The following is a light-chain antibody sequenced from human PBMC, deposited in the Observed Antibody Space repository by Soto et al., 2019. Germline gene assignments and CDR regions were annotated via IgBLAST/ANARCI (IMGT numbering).Light chain of an antibody. Sequence: SVLTQPSSVSGSLGQSITISCTGTTRDIAGYNYISWYQQLPGKAPKLMIYQVTIRPSGISNRFSGSKSGNTASLTISGLQAEDEADYYCTSFTSYTSLYVFGTGAKVTVL. CDR3: TSFTSYTSLYV. CDR1: TRDIAGYNY. CDR2: QVT. V-gene: IGLV2-14*01. J-gene: IGLJ1*01.